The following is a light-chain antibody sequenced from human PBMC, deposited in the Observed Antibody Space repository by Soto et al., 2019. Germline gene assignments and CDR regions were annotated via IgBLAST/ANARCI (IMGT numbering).Light chain of an antibody. CDR1: QSINSW. J-gene: IGKJ3*01. V-gene: IGKV1-5*03. CDR3: QHYDSYSGT. CDR2: RAS. Sequence: DIQMTQSPSTLSASVGDRVTITCRASQSINSWLAWYQQKPGKAPRLLIYRASSLEGGVPSRFSGSGSGAEFNLTISSLQPDHFATYYCQHYDSYSGTFGPGTKVDIK.